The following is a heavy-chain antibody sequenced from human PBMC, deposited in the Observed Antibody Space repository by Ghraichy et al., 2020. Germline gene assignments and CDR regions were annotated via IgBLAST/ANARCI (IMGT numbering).Heavy chain of an antibody. CDR3: ASAPTWDRFRFDY. Sequence: SETLSLTCTVSGGSIGSYYWSWIRQPPGKGLEWIGYIFYSGSTNYSPSFKNRVTISVDTSKNQFSLKLSSVTAADTAVYYCASAPTWDRFRFDYWGLGTLVTVSS. CDR1: GGSIGSYY. D-gene: IGHD7-27*01. V-gene: IGHV4-59*01. J-gene: IGHJ4*02. CDR2: IFYSGST.